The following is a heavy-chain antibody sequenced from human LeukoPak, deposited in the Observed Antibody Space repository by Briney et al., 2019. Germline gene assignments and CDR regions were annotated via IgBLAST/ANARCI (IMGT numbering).Heavy chain of an antibody. J-gene: IGHJ6*03. CDR2: ISYSGST. V-gene: IGHV4-39*01. Sequence: PSETLSLTCAASGFTISSNAYYWGWIRQPPGKGLEWIGSISYSGSTYYNPSLKSRVTISVDTSQNQFSLKLSSVTAADTALYYCALKGGSGYLYSYMHGWGKGTTVTVSS. CDR3: ALKGGSGYLYSYMHG. D-gene: IGHD3-16*01. CDR1: GFTISSNAYY.